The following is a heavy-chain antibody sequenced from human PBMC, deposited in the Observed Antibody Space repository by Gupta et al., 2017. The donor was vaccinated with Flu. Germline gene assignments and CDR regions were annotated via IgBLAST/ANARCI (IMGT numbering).Heavy chain of an antibody. D-gene: IGHD6-19*01. CDR3: AKQWGWQLLGESPFDY. V-gene: IGHV3-23*01. J-gene: IGHJ4*02. CDR2: ISASGTNT. CDR1: GFTFGTNA. Sequence: EVQLLESGGGLIQPGGSLRLSCAASGFTFGTNAMGWVRQVPGKGLEWVAAISASGTNTYYADSVKGRFTISRDNSKNTLYLQVNNLRVGDTAVYSCAKQWGWQLLGESPFDYWGQGTLVTVSS.